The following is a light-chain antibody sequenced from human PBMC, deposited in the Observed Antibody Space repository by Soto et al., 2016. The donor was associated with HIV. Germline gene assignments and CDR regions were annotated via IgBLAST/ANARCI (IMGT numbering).Light chain of an antibody. Sequence: SSELTQDPAVSVALGQTVRITCQGDSLRNYYASWYQRKPGQAPILVFYGKNNRPSGIPNRFSGSSSGNTASLTITGPQAEDEADYYCSSRDSSGDHVVFGGGTKLTVL. CDR3: SSRDSSGDHVV. J-gene: IGLJ2*01. CDR2: GKN. V-gene: IGLV3-19*01. CDR1: SLRNYY.